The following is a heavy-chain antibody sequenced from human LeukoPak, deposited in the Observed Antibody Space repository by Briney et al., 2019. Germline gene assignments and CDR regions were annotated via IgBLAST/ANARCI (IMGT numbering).Heavy chain of an antibody. J-gene: IGHJ4*02. CDR1: GLTFSNYA. V-gene: IGHV3-64*01. CDR2: ISSNGGST. CDR3: AKDSNYPDDY. Sequence: GGSLRLSCAASGLTFSNYAMHRVRQAPGKGLEYVSGISSNGGSTFYANSMKGRFTISRDNSKNTLYLQMNSLRAEDTAVYYCAKDSNYPDDYWGQGTLVTVSS. D-gene: IGHD4-11*01.